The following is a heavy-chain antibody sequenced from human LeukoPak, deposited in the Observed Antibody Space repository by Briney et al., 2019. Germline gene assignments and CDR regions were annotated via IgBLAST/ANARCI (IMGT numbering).Heavy chain of an antibody. CDR2: IRYDGSNK. V-gene: IGHV3-30*02. CDR3: AKGGGYSYGYSSFDY. J-gene: IGHJ4*02. Sequence: GGSLRLSCAASGFTFSSYGMHWVRQAPGKGLEWVAFIRYDGSNKYYADSVKGRFTISRDNSKNTLYLQMNSLRAEDTAVYYCAKGGGYSYGYSSFDYWGQGTLVTVSS. CDR1: GFTFSSYG. D-gene: IGHD5-18*01.